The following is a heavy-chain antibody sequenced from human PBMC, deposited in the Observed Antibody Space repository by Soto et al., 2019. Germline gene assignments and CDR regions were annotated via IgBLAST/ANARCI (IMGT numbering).Heavy chain of an antibody. V-gene: IGHV4-59*01. J-gene: IGHJ6*02. CDR2: IYYSGST. CDR3: ARSYYYDDGMDV. Sequence: QMQVQESGPGLVKPSETLSLTCTVSGGSISSYYWSWIRQPPGKGLEWIGYIYYSGSTNYNSSLKSRVTISVDTSKNQFSLKLSSVTAADTAVYYCARSYYYDDGMDVWGQGTTVTVSS. CDR1: GGSISSYY.